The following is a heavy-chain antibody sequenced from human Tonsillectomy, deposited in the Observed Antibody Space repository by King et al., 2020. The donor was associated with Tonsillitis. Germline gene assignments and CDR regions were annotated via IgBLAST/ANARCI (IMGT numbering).Heavy chain of an antibody. D-gene: IGHD3-10*01. J-gene: IGHJ4*02. Sequence: VQLVESGGGLVQPGGSLRLSCAASGFTFSSYWMHWVRQAPGKGLVWVSLINSDGSSTNYADSVKGRFTISRDNAKNTLYLQMNSLRAEDTAVYYCSYSGSGGVGYWGQGALGTVSS. CDR2: INSDGSST. CDR1: GFTFSSYW. CDR3: SYSGSGGVGY. V-gene: IGHV3-74*01.